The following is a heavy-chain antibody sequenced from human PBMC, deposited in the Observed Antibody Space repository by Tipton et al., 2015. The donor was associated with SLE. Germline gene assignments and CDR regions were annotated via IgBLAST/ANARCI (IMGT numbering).Heavy chain of an antibody. CDR1: GYSISSGYY. Sequence: TLSLTCAVSGYSISSGYYWGWIRQPPGKGLEWIGEINHSGSTNYNPSLKSRVTISVDTSKNQFSLKLSSVTAADTAVYYCARGRTLYYDFWSGYYSGWFDPWGQGTLVTVSS. V-gene: IGHV4-38-2*01. D-gene: IGHD3-3*01. CDR2: INHSGST. J-gene: IGHJ5*02. CDR3: ARGRTLYYDFWSGYYSGWFDP.